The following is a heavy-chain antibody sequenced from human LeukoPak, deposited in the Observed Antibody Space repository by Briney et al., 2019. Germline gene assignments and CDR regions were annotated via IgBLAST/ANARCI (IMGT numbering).Heavy chain of an antibody. V-gene: IGHV3-7*01. CDR2: IKQDGSEK. J-gene: IGHJ4*02. D-gene: IGHD3-9*01. Sequence: GGSLRLSCAASGFTFSSYWMSWVRQAPGKGLEWVANIKQDGSEKYYVDSVKGRFTISRDNAKNSLYLQMNSLRAEDTAVYYCAKDKDDILTGYLDYWGQGTLVTVSS. CDR1: GFTFSSYW. CDR3: AKDKDDILTGYLDY.